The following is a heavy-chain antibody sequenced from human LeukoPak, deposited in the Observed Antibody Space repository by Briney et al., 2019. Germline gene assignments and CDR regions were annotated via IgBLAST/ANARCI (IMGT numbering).Heavy chain of an antibody. J-gene: IGHJ4*02. CDR2: ISGSGGST. CDR1: GFTFSSYA. D-gene: IGHD5-18*01. Sequence: PGGSLRLSCAASGFTFSSYAMSWVRQAPGKGLEWVSAISGSGGSTYYADSAKGRFTISRDNSKNTLYLQMNSLRAEDTAVYYCAKDLGWIPYYFDYWGQGTLVTVSS. V-gene: IGHV3-23*01. CDR3: AKDLGWIPYYFDY.